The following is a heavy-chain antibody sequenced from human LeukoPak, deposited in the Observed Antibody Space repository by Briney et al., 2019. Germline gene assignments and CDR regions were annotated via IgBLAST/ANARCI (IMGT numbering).Heavy chain of an antibody. D-gene: IGHD5-24*01. J-gene: IGHJ3*02. CDR2: FYYSGST. CDR3: ARDPRWLQSGDAFDI. V-gene: IGHV4-39*07. CDR1: GVSITTSSYY. Sequence: SETLSLTCTVSGVSITTSSYYWGWIRQPPGKGLEWIGSFYYSGSTYYSPSLKSRVTISGDTSKNQFSLKLSSVTAADTAVYYCARDPRWLQSGDAFDIWGQGTMVTVSS.